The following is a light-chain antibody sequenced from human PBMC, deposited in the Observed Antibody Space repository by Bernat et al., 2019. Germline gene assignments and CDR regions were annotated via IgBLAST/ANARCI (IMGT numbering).Light chain of an antibody. CDR1: SSDVGSYNL. V-gene: IGLV2-23*01. J-gene: IGLJ3*02. CDR3: CSDGGSSTRRV. Sequence: QSALTQPASVSGSPGQSITISCTGTSSDVGSYNLFSWYQQHPGKAPKLMIYEGSKRPSGVSNRFAGSKSGNTASVTISGLEAADEADYYCCSDGGSSTRRVVGGGTKLTVL. CDR2: EGS.